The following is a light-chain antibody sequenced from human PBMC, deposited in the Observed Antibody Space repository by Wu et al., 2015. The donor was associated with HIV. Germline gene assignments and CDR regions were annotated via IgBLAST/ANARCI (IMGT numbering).Light chain of an antibody. CDR3: QQSFSTPS. CDR1: QSIASF. J-gene: IGKJ1*01. CDR2: AAS. V-gene: IGKV1-39*01. Sequence: DIQMTQSPSSLSASAGDRVTISCRASQSIASFLNWYQQRPGKAPKLLIYAASSLHSGVPSRFSGGGSGTDFTLTFNSLQPEDFATYYCQQSFSTPSFGQGTKVQIK.